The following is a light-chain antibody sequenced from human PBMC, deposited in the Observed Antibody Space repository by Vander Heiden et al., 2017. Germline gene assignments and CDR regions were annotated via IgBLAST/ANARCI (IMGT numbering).Light chain of an antibody. V-gene: IGKV3-20*01. CDR1: ESVRNSY. Sequence: ENVLTQSPGTLSLSPGERATLPCRASESVRNSYLAWYQQKPGQAPRLLIYGASSRATGIPDRFSGSGSGTDFTLTISRLEPEDFAVYYCQQYTTSPWTFGQGTKVEIK. CDR2: GAS. CDR3: QQYTTSPWT. J-gene: IGKJ1*01.